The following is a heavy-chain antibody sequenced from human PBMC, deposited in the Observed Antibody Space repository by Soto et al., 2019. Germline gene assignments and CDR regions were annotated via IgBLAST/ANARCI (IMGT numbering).Heavy chain of an antibody. CDR3: ARAIVGATAYNCFDP. Sequence: QVQLVQSGAEVKKPGSSVKVSCTASGGNFSSYAISWVRQAPGQGLEWMGGIIPIFGTANYAQKFQGRVMITADKSTSTAYMELSSLRSEDTAVYYCARAIVGATAYNCFDPWGQGTLVTVSS. J-gene: IGHJ5*02. CDR1: GGNFSSYA. CDR2: IIPIFGTA. D-gene: IGHD1-26*01. V-gene: IGHV1-69*06.